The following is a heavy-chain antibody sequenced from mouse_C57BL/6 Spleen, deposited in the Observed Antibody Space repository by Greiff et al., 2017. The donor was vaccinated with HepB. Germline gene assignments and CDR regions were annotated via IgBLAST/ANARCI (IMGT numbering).Heavy chain of an antibody. CDR3: ARKTGSDAMDY. V-gene: IGHV5-6*01. D-gene: IGHD4-1*01. CDR1: GFTFSSYG. Sequence: VESGGDLVKPGGSLKLSCAASGFTFSSYGMSWVRQTPDKRLEWVATISSGGSYTYYPDSVKGRFTISRDNAKNTLYLQMSSLKSEDTAMYYCARKTGSDAMDYWGQGTSVTVSS. CDR2: ISSGGSYT. J-gene: IGHJ4*01.